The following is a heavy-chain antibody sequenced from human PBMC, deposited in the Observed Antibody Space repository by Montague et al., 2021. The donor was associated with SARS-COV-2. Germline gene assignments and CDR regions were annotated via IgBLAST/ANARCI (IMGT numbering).Heavy chain of an antibody. Sequence: SETLSLTCTVSGDSVTERYLNWVRQAAGKGLEWIGFIHPYGDIHYNASLKSRVILSRDASKNQSSLTLTSVTAADTAVYYCAIGGDSAKCGIWGRGTLVTVSS. D-gene: IGHD2-21*01. CDR1: GDSVTERY. CDR3: AIGGDSAKCGI. CDR2: IHPYGDI. V-gene: IGHV4-4*07. J-gene: IGHJ3*02.